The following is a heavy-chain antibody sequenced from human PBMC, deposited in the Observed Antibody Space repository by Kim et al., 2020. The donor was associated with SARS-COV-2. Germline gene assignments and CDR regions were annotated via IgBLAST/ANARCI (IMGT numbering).Heavy chain of an antibody. J-gene: IGHJ4*01. D-gene: IGHD1-26*01. V-gene: IGHV1-69*04. CDR3: ARELRIGGAYYY. CDR1: GGTFSSYA. CDR2: IIPILGIA. Sequence: SVKVSCKASGGTFSSYAISWVRQAPGQGLEWMGRIIPILGIANYAQKFQGRVTITADKYTSTAYMELSSLSSEDTAVYYCARELRIGGAYYYWCHGTLV.